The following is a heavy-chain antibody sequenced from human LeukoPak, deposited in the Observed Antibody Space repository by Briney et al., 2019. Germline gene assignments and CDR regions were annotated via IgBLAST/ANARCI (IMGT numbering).Heavy chain of an antibody. CDR2: IHPDGRI. Sequence: PSETLSLTCAVAGYSISSRNRWGWIRQPPGKGLEWIGYIHPDGRIHYNPSLKSRVSMSLDTSKNQFSLKLTSVTAVDTAVYYWARNPEIAAFEDWGQGTLVTVSS. V-gene: IGHV4-28*05. CDR3: ARNPEIAAFED. CDR1: GYSISSRNR. D-gene: IGHD1-14*01. J-gene: IGHJ4*02.